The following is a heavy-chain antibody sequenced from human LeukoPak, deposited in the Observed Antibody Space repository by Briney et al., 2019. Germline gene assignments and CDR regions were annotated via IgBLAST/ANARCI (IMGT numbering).Heavy chain of an antibody. CDR1: GFTFANTW. Sequence: GGSLRLSCAASGFTFANTWMHWVRQAPGKGLVWVSLINNDGSTTNYADSVKGRFTISRDNAKNTVCLQMNSLRVEDTAVYYCAIGGTYGSGSWGQGTLVTVSS. J-gene: IGHJ4*02. D-gene: IGHD3-10*01. V-gene: IGHV3-74*01. CDR2: INNDGSTT. CDR3: AIGGTYGSGS.